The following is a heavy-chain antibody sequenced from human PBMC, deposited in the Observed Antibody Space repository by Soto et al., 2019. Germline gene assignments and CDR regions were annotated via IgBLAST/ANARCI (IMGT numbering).Heavy chain of an antibody. J-gene: IGHJ4*02. CDR1: GFTFSNYW. CDR3: ASDHINGWKFDY. Sequence: EVQLVESGGGLVQPGGSLRLSCAASGFTFSNYWMSWVRQAPGKGLEWVANIKQDGSENYYVDSVKGRFTTSRDNTRISFYLQMNSLRAEDTAVYYCASDHINGWKFDYWGRGTLVTVSS. D-gene: IGHD6-19*01. CDR2: IKQDGSEN. V-gene: IGHV3-7*01.